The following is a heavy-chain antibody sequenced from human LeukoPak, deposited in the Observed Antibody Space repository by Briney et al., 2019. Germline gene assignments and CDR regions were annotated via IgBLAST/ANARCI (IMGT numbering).Heavy chain of an antibody. CDR2: IIPIFGTA. J-gene: IGHJ6*03. V-gene: IGHV1-69*06. Sequence: SVKVSCKASGGTFSSYAISWVRQAPGQGLEWMGGIIPIFGTANYAQKFQGRVTITADKSTSTAYMELSSLRSEDTAVYYCARVDTVNYYYYMDVWGKGTPVTVSS. CDR1: GGTFSSYA. CDR3: ARVDTVNYYYYMDV. D-gene: IGHD5-18*01.